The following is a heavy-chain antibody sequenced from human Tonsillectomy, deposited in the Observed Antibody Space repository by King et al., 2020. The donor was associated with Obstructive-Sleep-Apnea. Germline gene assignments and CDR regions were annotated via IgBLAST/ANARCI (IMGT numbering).Heavy chain of an antibody. J-gene: IGHJ4*02. CDR3: AKSVRCSSGSCYPDY. CDR1: GFTFSTYA. D-gene: IGHD2-15*01. V-gene: IGHV3-23*04. CDR2: ISGSDGTT. Sequence: VQLVESGGGLVQPGGSLRLSCAASGFTFSTYAMNWVRQAPGKGLEWVSSISGSDGTTFYADSVKGRFTISRDNSKNTLFLQMNSLRAEDTAVYFCAKSVRCSSGSCYPDYWGQGNLVAVSS.